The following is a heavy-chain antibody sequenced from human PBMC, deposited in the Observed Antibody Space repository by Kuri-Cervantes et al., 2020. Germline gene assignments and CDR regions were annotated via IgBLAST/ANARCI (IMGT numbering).Heavy chain of an antibody. V-gene: IGHV3-48*03. J-gene: IGHJ4*02. CDR2: ISSSGSTI. Sequence: GGSLRLSCAASGFTFSSYEMNWVRQAPGKGLEWVSYISSSGSTIYYADSVKGRFTISRDNAKNSLYLQMNSLRAEDTALYYCAKDIRGSSWYGIVSDYWGQGTLVTVSS. CDR1: GFTFSSYE. D-gene: IGHD6-13*01. CDR3: AKDIRGSSWYGIVSDY.